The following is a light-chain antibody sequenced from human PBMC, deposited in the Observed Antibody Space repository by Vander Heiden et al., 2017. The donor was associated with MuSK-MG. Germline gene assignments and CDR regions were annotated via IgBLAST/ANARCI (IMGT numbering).Light chain of an antibody. CDR1: SSNIGAGYD. Sequence: QSVLTQPPSVSGPPGQRVTISCTGSSSNIGAGYDVHWYQQLPGTAPKLLIYGNSNRPSGVPDRFSGSKSGTSASLAITGLQAEEEADDYCQSYDSSLSGGVFGGGTKLTVL. CDR2: GNS. V-gene: IGLV1-40*01. J-gene: IGLJ2*01. CDR3: QSYDSSLSGGV.